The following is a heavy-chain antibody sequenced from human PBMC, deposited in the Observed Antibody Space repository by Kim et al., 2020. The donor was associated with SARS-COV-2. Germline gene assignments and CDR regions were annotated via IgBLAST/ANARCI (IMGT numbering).Heavy chain of an antibody. CDR3: ATEGCSGGSCQKGFDF. Sequence: SETLSLTCAVSGDSISNYYWSWIRQPAGKGLEWIGRIYSSGSTNYNPSLKSRVTMSVDTSKNQFSLKLSSVTAADTAVYYCATEGCSGGSCQKGFDFWGQGTLVTVSS. CDR1: GDSISNYY. J-gene: IGHJ4*02. CDR2: IYSSGST. D-gene: IGHD2-15*01. V-gene: IGHV4-4*07.